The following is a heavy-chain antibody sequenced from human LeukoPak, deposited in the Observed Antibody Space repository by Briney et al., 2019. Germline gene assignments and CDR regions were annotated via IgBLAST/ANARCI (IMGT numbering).Heavy chain of an antibody. Sequence: PSQTLSLTCTVSGGSISSGDYYWSWIRQPPGKGLEWIGYIYYSGSAYYNPSLKSRVTISVDTSKNQFSLKLSSVTAADTVVYYCARDYDFWSGYYVGRDAFDIWGQGTMVTVSS. CDR2: IYYSGSA. J-gene: IGHJ3*02. CDR3: ARDYDFWSGYYVGRDAFDI. CDR1: GGSISSGDYY. V-gene: IGHV4-30-4*08. D-gene: IGHD3-3*01.